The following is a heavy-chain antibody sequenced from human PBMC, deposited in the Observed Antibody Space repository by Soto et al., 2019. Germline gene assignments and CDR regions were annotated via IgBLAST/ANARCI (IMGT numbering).Heavy chain of an antibody. CDR1: GGSISSSSYY. D-gene: IGHD3-9*01. CDR2: IYYSGST. V-gene: IGHV4-39*01. CDR3: ATRLRYFDWVFGMDWFDP. J-gene: IGHJ5*02. Sequence: QLQLQESGPGLVKPSETLSLTCTVSGGSISSSSYYWGWIRQPPGKGLEWIGSIYYSGSTYYNPSLKRRVPISVDTSKNQFSLKLSSVTAADAAVYYCATRLRYFDWVFGMDWFDPWGQGTLVTVSS.